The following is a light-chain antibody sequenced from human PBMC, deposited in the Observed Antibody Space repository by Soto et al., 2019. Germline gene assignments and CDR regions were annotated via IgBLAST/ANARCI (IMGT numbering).Light chain of an antibody. CDR3: SSHTSSNTLV. J-gene: IGLJ2*01. Sequence: QSVLTQPASVSGSPGQSITISCTGTSSDVGGYNYVSWYQQFPGKAPKVMISEVTNRPSGVSNRFSGSKSGNTASLTISGLQAEDEADYYCSSHTSSNTLVFGGGTKVTVL. CDR2: EVT. CDR1: SSDVGGYNY. V-gene: IGLV2-14*01.